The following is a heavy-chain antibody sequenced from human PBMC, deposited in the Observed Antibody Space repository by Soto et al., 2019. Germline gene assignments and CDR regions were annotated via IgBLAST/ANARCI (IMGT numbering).Heavy chain of an antibody. V-gene: IGHV1-18*01. Sequence: VASVKVSCKASGYTFTRYGISWVRQAPGQGLEWMGWISGYNGDTKYAQKFQGRVTMTVDTSTTTAYMELGSLTSDDRAVYYCAKNGQPPYYYYGMDVWGQGTTVTVSS. CDR2: ISGYNGDT. CDR1: GYTFTRYG. J-gene: IGHJ6*02. D-gene: IGHD2-8*01. CDR3: AKNGQPPYYYYGMDV.